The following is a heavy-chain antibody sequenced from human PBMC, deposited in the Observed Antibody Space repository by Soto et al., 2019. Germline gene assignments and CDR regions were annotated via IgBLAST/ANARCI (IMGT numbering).Heavy chain of an antibody. V-gene: IGHV4-59*01. CDR2: IYYSGST. Sequence: SETLSLTCTVSGGSLSSYYWSWIRQPPGKGLEWIGYIYYSGSTNYNPSLKSRVTISVDTSKNQFSLKLSSVTAADTAVYYCARGGYSSGWNRFDYWAQGTLVNVSS. CDR3: ARGGYSSGWNRFDY. CDR1: GGSLSSYY. D-gene: IGHD6-19*01. J-gene: IGHJ4*02.